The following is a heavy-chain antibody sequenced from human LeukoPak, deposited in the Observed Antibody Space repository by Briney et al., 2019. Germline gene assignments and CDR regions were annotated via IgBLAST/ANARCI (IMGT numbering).Heavy chain of an antibody. Sequence: SVKVSCKASGGTFSSYAISWVRQAPGQGLEWTGGIIPIFGTANYAQKFQGRVTITTDESTSTAYMELSSLRSEDTAVYYCARDVTIFGVVIKVGYWGQGTLVTVSS. V-gene: IGHV1-69*05. D-gene: IGHD3-3*01. J-gene: IGHJ4*02. CDR1: GGTFSSYA. CDR3: ARDVTIFGVVIKVGY. CDR2: IIPIFGTA.